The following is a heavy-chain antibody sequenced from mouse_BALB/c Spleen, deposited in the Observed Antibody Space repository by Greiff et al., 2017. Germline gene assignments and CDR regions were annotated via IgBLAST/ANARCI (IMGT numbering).Heavy chain of an antibody. J-gene: IGHJ4*01. CDR1: GYTFTSYW. CDR2: INPSTGYT. CDR3: ARRSYVYAMDY. D-gene: IGHD2-12*01. Sequence: QVQLQQSGAELATPGASVKMSCKASGYTFTSYWMHWVKQRPGQGLEWIGYINPSTGYTEYNQKFKDKATLTADKSSSTAYMQLSSLTSEDSAVYYCARRSYVYAMDYWGQGTSVTVSS. V-gene: IGHV1-4*01.